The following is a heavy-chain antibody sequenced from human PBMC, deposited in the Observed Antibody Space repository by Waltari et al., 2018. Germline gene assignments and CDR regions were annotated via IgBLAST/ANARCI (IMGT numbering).Heavy chain of an antibody. CDR3: ARKGDYYDNSVDGWFDP. V-gene: IGHV1-8*01. CDR1: GYTFTNYD. D-gene: IGHD3-22*01. J-gene: IGHJ5*02. CDR2: MNPNSGNT. Sequence: QVQLVQSGAEVKKPGASVKVSCKAFGYTFTNYDLNWVRQATGQGLEWMGWMNPNSGNTAFAQKFQGRLTMTRNTAISTVYMELSSLRSEDTAVYYCARKGDYYDNSVDGWFDPWGQGTLVTVSS.